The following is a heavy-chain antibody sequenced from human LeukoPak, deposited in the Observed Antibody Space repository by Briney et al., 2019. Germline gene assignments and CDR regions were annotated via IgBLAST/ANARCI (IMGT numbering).Heavy chain of an antibody. J-gene: IGHJ5*02. V-gene: IGHV3-66*01. CDR3: ARDAQGTYSGYDP. CDR2: IYSGGST. Sequence: GGSLRLSCAASGFTVSSNYMSWVRQAPGKGLEWVSVIYSGGSTYYADSVKGRFTISRDNPKNTLYLQMNGLRAEDTAVYYCARDAQGTYSGYDPWGQGTLVTVSS. CDR1: GFTVSSNY. D-gene: IGHD5-12*01.